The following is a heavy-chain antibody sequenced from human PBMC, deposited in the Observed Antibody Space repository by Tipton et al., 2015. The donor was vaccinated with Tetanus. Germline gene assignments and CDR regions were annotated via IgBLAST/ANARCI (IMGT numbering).Heavy chain of an antibody. D-gene: IGHD1-26*01. Sequence: QLVQSGAEVKKPGASVKVSCKASGYTFTGYYMHWVRQAPGQGLEWMGWINPNSGGTNYAQKFQGRVTMTRDTSISTAYMELSRLRSDDAAVYYCARVWWELLGFEAFDIWGQGTMVTVSS. CDR3: ARVWWELLGFEAFDI. J-gene: IGHJ3*02. CDR2: INPNSGGT. V-gene: IGHV1-2*02. CDR1: GYTFTGYY.